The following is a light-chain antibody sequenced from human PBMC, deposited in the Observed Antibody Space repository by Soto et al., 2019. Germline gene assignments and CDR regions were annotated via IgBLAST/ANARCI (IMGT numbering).Light chain of an antibody. CDR3: QVWDSSSDHYV. CDR1: XIGSKS. Sequence: SYELTQPPSVSVAPXXXARITCGXXXIGSKSVHWYQQKPGQAPVLVIYYDSDRPSGIPERFSGSNSGNTATLTISRVEAGDEADYYCQVWDSSSDHYVFGTGTKLTVL. CDR2: YDS. V-gene: IGLV3-21*04. J-gene: IGLJ1*01.